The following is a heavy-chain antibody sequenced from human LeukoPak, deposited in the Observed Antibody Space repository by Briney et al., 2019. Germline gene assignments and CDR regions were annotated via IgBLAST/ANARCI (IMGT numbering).Heavy chain of an antibody. Sequence: GGSLRLSCAASGFTFSSYAMSWVRQAPGKGLEWVAVISYDGSNKYYADSVKGRFTISRDNSKNTLYLQMNSLRAEDTAVYYCAKPLVGATRTFDYWGQGTLVTVSS. V-gene: IGHV3-30-3*02. CDR3: AKPLVGATRTFDY. D-gene: IGHD1-26*01. J-gene: IGHJ4*02. CDR2: ISYDGSNK. CDR1: GFTFSSYA.